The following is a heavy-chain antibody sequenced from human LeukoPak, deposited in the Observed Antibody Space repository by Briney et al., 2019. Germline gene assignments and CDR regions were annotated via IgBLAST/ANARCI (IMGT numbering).Heavy chain of an antibody. Sequence: SETLSLTCAVYGGSFSGYYWSWIRQPPGKGLEWIGEINHSGSTNYNPSLKSRVTISVDTSKNQFSLKPSSVTAADTAVYYCARGRLGSRITMVRGFDPWGQGTLVTVSS. V-gene: IGHV4-34*01. CDR2: INHSGST. CDR3: ARGRLGSRITMVRGFDP. D-gene: IGHD3-10*01. J-gene: IGHJ5*02. CDR1: GGSFSGYY.